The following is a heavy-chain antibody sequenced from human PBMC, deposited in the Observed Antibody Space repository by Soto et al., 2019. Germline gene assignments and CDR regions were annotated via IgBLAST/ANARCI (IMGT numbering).Heavy chain of an antibody. D-gene: IGHD4-4*01. Sequence: GASVKVSCKASGGTFSSYTISWVRQAPGQGLEWMGGIIPIFATANYAQKFQGRVTITADESTSTAYMELSSLRSEDTAMYYCARGYTNYDWGKYYFDYWGQGTLITVSS. V-gene: IGHV1-69*13. CDR3: ARGYTNYDWGKYYFDY. CDR2: IIPIFATA. J-gene: IGHJ4*02. CDR1: GGTFSSYT.